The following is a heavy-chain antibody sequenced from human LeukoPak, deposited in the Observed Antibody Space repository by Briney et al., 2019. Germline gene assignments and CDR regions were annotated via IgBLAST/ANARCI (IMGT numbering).Heavy chain of an antibody. CDR1: GGSISSYY. D-gene: IGHD5-24*01. CDR3: ARRGGYNYFYNYYGMDV. CDR2: IYYTGST. Sequence: PSETLSLTCTVSGGSISSYYWSWIRQPPGKGLEWIGYIYYTGSTDYNPSLKSRVTISVDTSKIQFSLKLTSVTAADTAMYYCARRGGYNYFYNYYGMDVWGQGTTVTVSS. J-gene: IGHJ6*02. V-gene: IGHV4-59*08.